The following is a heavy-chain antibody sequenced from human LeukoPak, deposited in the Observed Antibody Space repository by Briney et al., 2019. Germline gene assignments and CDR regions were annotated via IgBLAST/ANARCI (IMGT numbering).Heavy chain of an antibody. Sequence: PGGSLRLSCAASEFTFSSYSMNWVRQAPGKGLEWVSSISSSSSYIYYADSVKGRFTISRDNAKNSLYLQMNSLRAEDTAVYYCASLPYCSSTSCYLDYWGQGTLVTVSS. CDR3: ASLPYCSSTSCYLDY. J-gene: IGHJ4*02. V-gene: IGHV3-21*01. CDR1: EFTFSSYS. CDR2: ISSSSSYI. D-gene: IGHD2-2*01.